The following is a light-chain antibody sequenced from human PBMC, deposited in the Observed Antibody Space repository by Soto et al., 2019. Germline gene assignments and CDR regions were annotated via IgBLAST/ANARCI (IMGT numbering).Light chain of an antibody. CDR2: DXS. CDR1: NSVSIT. J-gene: IGKJ4*01. V-gene: IGKV3-15*01. Sequence: IVLTQSPATLSLSRGERATLSXRASNSVSITLSWYQQKPGXTPRXXXYDXSTRATGIPARLSGSGSGTEFTLTISSLQSEDFAVYYCQQYNNWPRTFGGGTKVDIK. CDR3: QQYNNWPRT.